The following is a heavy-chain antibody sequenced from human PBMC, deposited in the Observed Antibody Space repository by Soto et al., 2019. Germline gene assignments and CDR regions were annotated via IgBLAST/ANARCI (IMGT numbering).Heavy chain of an antibody. CDR1: GFTFIDYY. CDR2: SSSSSSYT. J-gene: IGHJ4*02. V-gene: IGHV3-11*06. D-gene: IGHD5-18*01. CDR3: ATASYSYGLS. Sequence: PGGSLRLSCAASGFTFIDYYMSCIRQAPGKCLEVVSYSSSSSSYTNYADSVKGRFTISRDNAKNSLYLQIDSLRAVDTAVYYCATASYSYGLSWGKGTMV.